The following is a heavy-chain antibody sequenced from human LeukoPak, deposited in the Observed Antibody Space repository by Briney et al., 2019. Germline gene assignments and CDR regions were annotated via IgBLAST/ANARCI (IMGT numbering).Heavy chain of an antibody. J-gene: IGHJ6*02. V-gene: IGHV1-69*13. CDR2: IIPIFGTA. Sequence: GASVKVSCKASGGTFSSYAISRVRQAPGQGLEWMGGIIPIFGTANYAQKFQGRVTITADESTSTAYMELSSLRSEDTAVYYCARDRLTIFGVTRMGFYYYGMDVWGQGTTVTVSS. CDR1: GGTFSSYA. CDR3: ARDRLTIFGVTRMGFYYYGMDV. D-gene: IGHD3-3*01.